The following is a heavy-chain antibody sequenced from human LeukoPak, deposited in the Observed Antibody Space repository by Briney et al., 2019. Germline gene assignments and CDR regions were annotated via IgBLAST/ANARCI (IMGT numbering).Heavy chain of an antibody. D-gene: IGHD5-18*01. CDR2: ISISGGST. V-gene: IGHV3-23*01. J-gene: IGHJ4*02. CDR1: GFAFSSYA. Sequence: GGSLRLSCAASGFAFSSYAMSWVRQAPGKGLECVSGISISGGSTYYAASVKGRFTISRDNSKNTLYLQMNSLRAEDTAVYYCAKVNVDTALGGYWGQGTLVTVSS. CDR3: AKVNVDTALGGY.